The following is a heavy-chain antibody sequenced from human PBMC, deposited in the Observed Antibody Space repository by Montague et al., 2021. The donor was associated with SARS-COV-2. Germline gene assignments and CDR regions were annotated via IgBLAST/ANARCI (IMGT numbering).Heavy chain of an antibody. D-gene: IGHD6-19*01. Sequence: TLSLTCTVSGGSISSGSYYWSWIRQPAGEGLEWIGRISISGSTNYNPSLKSRVTISVDTSKNQFSLKLSSVTAADTAVNYCARDIAVAGLFDYWGQGTLVTVSS. CDR3: ARDIAVAGLFDY. J-gene: IGHJ4*02. CDR1: GGSISSGSYY. V-gene: IGHV4-61*02. CDR2: ISISGST.